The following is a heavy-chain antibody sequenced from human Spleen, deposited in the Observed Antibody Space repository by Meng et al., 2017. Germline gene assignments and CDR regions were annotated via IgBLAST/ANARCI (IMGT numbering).Heavy chain of an antibody. CDR1: GGSFSEYY. Sequence: QVQLQRWGAGLFKTSGTLSPTCAGYGGSFSEYYWGWIRQPPGKGLEGIGEINHSGSTNYNPSLESRATISVDTSQNNLSLKLSSVTAADSAVYYCARGPTTMAHDFDYWGQGTLVTVSS. D-gene: IGHD4-11*01. CDR3: ARGPTTMAHDFDY. CDR2: INHSGST. J-gene: IGHJ4*02. V-gene: IGHV4-34*01.